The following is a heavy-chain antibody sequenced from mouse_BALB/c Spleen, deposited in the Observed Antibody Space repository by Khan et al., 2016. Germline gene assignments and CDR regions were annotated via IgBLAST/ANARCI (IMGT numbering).Heavy chain of an antibody. CDR1: GFSFSNYA. V-gene: IGHV5-6-5*01. J-gene: IGHJ1*01. CDR2: INSAGST. CDR3: TRLITTVVAWYLDV. D-gene: IGHD1-1*01. Sequence: EVELVESGGDLVKPGGSLKLSCAASGFSFSNYAMSWVRQTPEKRLEWVASINSAGSTYYPDSVKGRVTISRDNGRNIQYLQMSSLKAEETGMYYCTRLITTVVAWYLDVWGAGTTVTVSS.